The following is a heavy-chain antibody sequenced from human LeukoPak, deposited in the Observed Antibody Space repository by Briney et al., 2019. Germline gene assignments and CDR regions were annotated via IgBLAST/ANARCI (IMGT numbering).Heavy chain of an antibody. CDR2: ISGSGGST. CDR1: GFTFSSYG. V-gene: IGHV3-23*01. CDR3: AKEGRAARPLDY. D-gene: IGHD6-6*01. Sequence: PGGSLRLSCAASGFTFSSYGMHWVRQAPGKGLEWVSAISGSGGSTYYADSVKGRFTISRDNSKNTLYLEMNSLRAEDTAVYYCAKEGRAARPLDYWGQGTLVTVSS. J-gene: IGHJ4*02.